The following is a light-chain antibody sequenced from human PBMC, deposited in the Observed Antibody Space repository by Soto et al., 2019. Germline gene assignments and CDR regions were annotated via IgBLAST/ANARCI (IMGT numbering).Light chain of an antibody. J-gene: IGKJ3*01. V-gene: IGKV3-20*01. CDR1: QSVSRSD. Sequence: EIVLTQSPGTLSSSPGERVTLSCRASQSVSRSDLAWYQQKPGPPPRLPIYGASSRATGIHDRFSGSGSGTDFTLTISRLEPEDFAVYYCQQYGSSPGFTFGPGTKVDIK. CDR3: QQYGSSPGFT. CDR2: GAS.